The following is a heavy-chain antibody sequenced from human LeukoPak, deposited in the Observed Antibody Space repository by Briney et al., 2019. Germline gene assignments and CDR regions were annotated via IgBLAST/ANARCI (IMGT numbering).Heavy chain of an antibody. J-gene: IGHJ4*02. D-gene: IGHD4-17*01. CDR1: GFTFSDYY. Sequence: AGGSLRLSCAASGFTFSDYYMSWIRQAPGKGLEWVSYISSSSSYTNYADSVKGRFTISRDNAKNSLYLQLNSLRAEDTAVYYCARASWGDYVLRFPNWGQGTLVTVSS. CDR2: ISSSSSYT. V-gene: IGHV3-11*06. CDR3: ARASWGDYVLRFPN.